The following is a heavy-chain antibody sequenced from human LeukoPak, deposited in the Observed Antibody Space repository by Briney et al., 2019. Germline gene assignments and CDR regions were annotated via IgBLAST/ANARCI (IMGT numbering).Heavy chain of an antibody. V-gene: IGHV3-74*01. J-gene: IGHJ4*02. CDR1: GFSFISYE. Sequence: GGSLRLSCAASGFSFISYEMQWVRQAPGKGLVWVSRINTDGARTSYADSVKGRFTISRDNAKNTLYLQMNSLRAEYTAKYYCARELPREVTLDYWGQGTLVTVSS. CDR3: ARELPREVTLDY. CDR2: INTDGART. D-gene: IGHD2-21*02.